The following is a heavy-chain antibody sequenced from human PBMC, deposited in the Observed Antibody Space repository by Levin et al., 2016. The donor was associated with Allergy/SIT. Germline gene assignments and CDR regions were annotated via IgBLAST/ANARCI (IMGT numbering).Heavy chain of an antibody. Sequence: SETLSLTCSVSGGSISSSFWSWIRQPPGKGLEWIGYIYYSGSTYYNPSLKSRVTISVDTSKNQFSLKLSSVTAADTAVYYCARDSVYYYDSSGYQDYWGQGTLVTVSS. V-gene: IGHV4-59*06. J-gene: IGHJ4*02. CDR2: IYYSGST. D-gene: IGHD3-22*01. CDR3: ARDSVYYYDSSGYQDY. CDR1: GGSISSSF.